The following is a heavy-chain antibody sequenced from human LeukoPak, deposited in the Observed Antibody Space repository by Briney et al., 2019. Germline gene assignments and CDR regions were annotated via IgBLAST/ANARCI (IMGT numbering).Heavy chain of an antibody. V-gene: IGHV4-4*09. CDR2: TYTSGST. Sequence: SETLSLTCTVSGGSITSYYWSWIRQPPGKGLEWIGYTYTSGSTNYNPSLKSRVTTSVDTSKNQISLKLSSVTAADTAVYYCARHGSARSPLDPWGQGTLVTVSS. CDR3: ARHGSARSPLDP. D-gene: IGHD3-10*01. CDR1: GGSITSYY. J-gene: IGHJ5*02.